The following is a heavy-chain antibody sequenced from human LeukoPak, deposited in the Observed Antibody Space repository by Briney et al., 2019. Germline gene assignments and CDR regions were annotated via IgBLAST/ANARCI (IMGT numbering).Heavy chain of an antibody. CDR3: ARQKWEQQGRDYYFNGLDV. D-gene: IGHD1/OR15-1a*01. V-gene: IGHV4-4*02. Sequence: PSETLSLTCSVSIGSISSSKWWSWVHQSPVKGLEWIGEIYPYGTTNYNPSFTSRVTMSVDRSRNQFSLKLTSVTAADTAVYYCARQKWEQQGRDYYFNGLDVWGPGTTVIVSS. CDR2: IYPYGTT. J-gene: IGHJ6*02. CDR1: IGSISSSKW.